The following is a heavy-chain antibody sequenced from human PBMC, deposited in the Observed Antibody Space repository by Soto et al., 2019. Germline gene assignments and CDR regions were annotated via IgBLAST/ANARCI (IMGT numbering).Heavy chain of an antibody. Sequence: PGGSLRLSCAASQFTFSSYAVHWVRQAPGKGLEWVAVISHDGTNKYYADSLKGRFIISRDNTKNTLYLQMNSLRAEDTAVYYCAREGHRGSYLNDAFDIWGQGTVVTVS. CDR1: QFTFSSYA. CDR2: ISHDGTNK. CDR3: AREGHRGSYLNDAFDI. J-gene: IGHJ3*02. V-gene: IGHV3-30-3*01. D-gene: IGHD1-26*01.